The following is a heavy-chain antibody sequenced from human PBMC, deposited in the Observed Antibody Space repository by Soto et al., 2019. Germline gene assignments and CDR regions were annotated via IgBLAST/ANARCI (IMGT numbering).Heavy chain of an antibody. D-gene: IGHD3-22*01. CDR2: INHSGST. J-gene: IGHJ6*02. Sequence: SETLSLTCAVYGGSFSGYYWSWIRQPPGKGLEWIGEINHSGSTNYNPSLKSRVTISVDTSKNQFSLKLSSVTAADTAVYYCARRSSRGGYKYYYYYGMDVWGQGTTVTVSS. V-gene: IGHV4-34*01. CDR1: GGSFSGYY. CDR3: ARRSSRGGYKYYYYYGMDV.